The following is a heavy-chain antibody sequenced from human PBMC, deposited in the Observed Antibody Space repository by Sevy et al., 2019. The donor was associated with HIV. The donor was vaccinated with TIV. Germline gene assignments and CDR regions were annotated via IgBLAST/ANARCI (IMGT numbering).Heavy chain of an antibody. Sequence: GGSLRLSCAASGFTFSSYAMSWVRQAPGKGLEWVSAISGSGGSTYYADSVKGRFTISRDNSKNTPYLQMNSLRAEDTAVYYCAKDMYYDFWSGYTQGGQGTLVTVSS. D-gene: IGHD3-3*01. CDR2: ISGSGGST. CDR3: AKDMYYDFWSGYTQ. V-gene: IGHV3-23*01. J-gene: IGHJ4*02. CDR1: GFTFSSYA.